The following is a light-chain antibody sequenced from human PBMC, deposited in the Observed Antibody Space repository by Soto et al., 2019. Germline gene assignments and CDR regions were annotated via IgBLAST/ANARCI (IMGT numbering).Light chain of an antibody. Sequence: DIQMTQSPSSLSASVGDRVTITCRASQSISSYLNWYQQKPGKAPKLLIYAASSLQSGVPSRFNGSGSGTDFTLTISSLQPEDFATYYCQQSYSTFMYTFGQGTKLEIK. CDR1: QSISSY. V-gene: IGKV1-39*01. CDR3: QQSYSTFMYT. J-gene: IGKJ2*01. CDR2: AAS.